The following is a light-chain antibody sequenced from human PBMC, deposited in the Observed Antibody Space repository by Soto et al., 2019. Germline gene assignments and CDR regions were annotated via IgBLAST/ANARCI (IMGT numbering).Light chain of an antibody. CDR3: QHYNSYSEA. V-gene: IGKV1-5*03. Sequence: DIQMTQSPSTLSGSVGDRVTITCRASQTISSWLAWYHQKPGKAPKLLIYKASTLKSGVPSRFSGSGSGTEFTLTNSSLQPDDFATYYCQHYNSYSEAFGQGTKVELK. J-gene: IGKJ1*01. CDR2: KAS. CDR1: QTISSW.